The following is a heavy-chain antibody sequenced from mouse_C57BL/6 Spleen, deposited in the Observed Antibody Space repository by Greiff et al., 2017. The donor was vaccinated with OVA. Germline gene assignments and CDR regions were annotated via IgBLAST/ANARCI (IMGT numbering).Heavy chain of an antibody. CDR1: GYTFTSYW. D-gene: IGHD2-4*01. CDR2: INPSNGGT. J-gene: IGHJ4*01. Sequence: QVQLQQSGAELVKPGASVKLSCKASGYTFTSYWMHWVKQRPGQGLEWIGNINPSNGGTNYNEKFKSKATLTVDKSSSTAYMQLSSLTSEVSAVYYCARGYYDDDVGGYYAMDYWGQGTSVTVSS. V-gene: IGHV1-53*01. CDR3: ARGYYDDDVGGYYAMDY.